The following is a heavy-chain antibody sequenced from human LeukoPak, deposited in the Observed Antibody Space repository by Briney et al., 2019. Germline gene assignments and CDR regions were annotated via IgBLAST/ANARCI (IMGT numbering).Heavy chain of an antibody. CDR2: INLDGSET. J-gene: IGHJ4*02. CDR3: ARGYSDWLR. CDR1: GFTFSNYW. D-gene: IGHD4-11*01. Sequence: GGSLRLSCAASGFTFSNYWMTWVPHGPGDGREGLDNINLDGSETHFVDSVKGPFTISRDNAKNSLSLQMSGLRVEDTAVYYCARGYSDWLRWGQGTQVTVSS. V-gene: IGHV3-7*01.